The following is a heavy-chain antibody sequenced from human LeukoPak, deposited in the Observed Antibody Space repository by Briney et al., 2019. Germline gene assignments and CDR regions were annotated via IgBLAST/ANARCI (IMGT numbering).Heavy chain of an antibody. D-gene: IGHD3-3*01. CDR3: ARRYDFWSGYPTAFDY. Sequence: SVKVSCKASGYTFTSYYIHWVRQPPGQGLEWMGFINPNTGGTSYAQKFQARVTMTRDTSISTAYMELSGLRSDDTAVYYCARRYDFWSGYPTAFDYWGQGTLVTVSS. CDR2: INPNTGGT. J-gene: IGHJ4*02. V-gene: IGHV1-2*02. CDR1: GYTFTSYY.